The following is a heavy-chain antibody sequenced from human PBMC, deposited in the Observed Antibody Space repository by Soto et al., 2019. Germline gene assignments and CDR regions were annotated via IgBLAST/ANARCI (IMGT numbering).Heavy chain of an antibody. CDR2: ISWNGATM. CDR1: GFTFDDFA. V-gene: IGHV3-9*01. CDR3: AKDNGGYYDSSGNFEY. Sequence: EVQLVESGGGLVQPGRSLRLSCAASGFTFDDFAMHWVRQAPGKGLEWVSGISWNGATMGYGDSVSGRFTISRDNTKNSLYLQMNSLKPEDTVLYYCAKDNGGYYDSSGNFEYWGQGTLVTVSS. D-gene: IGHD3-22*01. J-gene: IGHJ4*02.